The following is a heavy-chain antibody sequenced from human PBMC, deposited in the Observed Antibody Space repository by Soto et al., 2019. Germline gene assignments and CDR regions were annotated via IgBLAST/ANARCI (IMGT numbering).Heavy chain of an antibody. V-gene: IGHV3-7*01. CDR2: IKQDGSEK. J-gene: IGHJ5*02. CDR1: GLTFSSYW. D-gene: IGHD3-10*01. Sequence: EVQLVESRGGLAQPGGSLRLSCAASGLTFSSYWMTWVRQAPGKGLEWVANIKQDGSEKYYVDSVKGRFTISRDNAKNSLYLQMNNLRVEDTAVYYCARGEAIGDDPWGHGTLVTVSS. CDR3: ARGEAIGDDP.